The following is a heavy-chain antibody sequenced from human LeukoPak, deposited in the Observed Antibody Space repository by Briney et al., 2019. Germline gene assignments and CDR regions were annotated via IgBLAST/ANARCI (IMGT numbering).Heavy chain of an antibody. CDR1: GFTFSSYN. V-gene: IGHV3-48*01. Sequence: GGSLRLSCVGSGFTFSSYNMNWVRQAPGKGLEWVSYISSSGSTVHYADSVRGRFTTSRDNARNSLYLQMAGLTAEDTAVYYCARALDSVLDVWGNGTTVTVSS. CDR3: ARALDSVLDV. J-gene: IGHJ6*04. D-gene: IGHD3/OR15-3a*01. CDR2: ISSSGSTV.